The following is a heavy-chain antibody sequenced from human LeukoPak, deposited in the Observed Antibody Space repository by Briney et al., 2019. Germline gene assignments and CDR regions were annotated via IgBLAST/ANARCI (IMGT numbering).Heavy chain of an antibody. D-gene: IGHD1-26*01. CDR1: GFTLSGSG. J-gene: IGHJ4*02. V-gene: IGHV3-30*19. CDR2: ITFDANKK. CDR3: ARASGSYSNFDY. Sequence: GGSLRLSCAASGFTLSGSGMHWVRQAPGKGLEWGGAITFDANKKYFADSVRGRFTISRDNSKKTLYLQMSSLRNDDTAVYYCARASGSYSNFDYWGQGTLVTVSS.